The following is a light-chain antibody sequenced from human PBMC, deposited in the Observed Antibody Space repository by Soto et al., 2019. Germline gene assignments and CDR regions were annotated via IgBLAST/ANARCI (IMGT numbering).Light chain of an antibody. CDR2: EVS. CDR3: TSFTRSRTFV. V-gene: IGLV2-14*01. J-gene: IGLJ1*01. Sequence: LTQPASVSGSPGQSITISCTGTSSDVGGYNHVSWYQQHPGKASKLMIYEVSNRPSGVSNRFSGSKSGNTASLTISGLQAEDEADYYCTSFTRSRTFVFGAGTKVTVL. CDR1: SSDVGGYNH.